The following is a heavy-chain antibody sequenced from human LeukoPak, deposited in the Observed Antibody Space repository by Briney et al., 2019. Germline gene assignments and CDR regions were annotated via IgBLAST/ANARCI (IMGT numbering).Heavy chain of an antibody. CDR1: GGSFSGYY. Sequence: PSETLSLXCAVYGGSFSGYYWSWIRRPPGKGLEWIGEINHSGSTNYNPSLKSRVTISVDTSKNQFSLKLSSVTAADTAVYYCARTIDSGSSRYAFDIWGQGTMVTVSS. CDR2: INHSGST. V-gene: IGHV4-34*01. D-gene: IGHD1-26*01. CDR3: ARTIDSGSSRYAFDI. J-gene: IGHJ3*02.